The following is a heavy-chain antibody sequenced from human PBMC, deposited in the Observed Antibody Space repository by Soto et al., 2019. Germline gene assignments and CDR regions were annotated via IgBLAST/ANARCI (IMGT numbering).Heavy chain of an antibody. CDR3: ARDYYFSISS. D-gene: IGHD3-3*01. J-gene: IGHJ5*02. Sequence: GASVKVSWKAAGYTFTYYYIHWGRQAPGQGLEWMGWINPNSGATNYAQKFQDWVTMTRDTSITTAYMEFSSLRVEDTAIYFCARDYYFSISSWGQGTLVTVSS. CDR2: INPNSGAT. V-gene: IGHV1-2*04. CDR1: GYTFTYYY.